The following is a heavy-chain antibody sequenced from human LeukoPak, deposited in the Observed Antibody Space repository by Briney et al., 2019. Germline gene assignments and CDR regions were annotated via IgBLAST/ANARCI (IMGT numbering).Heavy chain of an antibody. CDR3: ARSLDGYDFWSGSSRNNWFDP. J-gene: IGHJ5*02. CDR1: GGSISSSNW. V-gene: IGHV4-4*02. Sequence: PSETLYLTCAVSGGSISSSNWWSWVRQPPGKGLEWIGEIYHSGSTNYNPSLKSRATISVDKSKNQFSLKLSSVTAADTAVYYCARSLDGYDFWSGSSRNNWFDPWGQGTLVTVSS. D-gene: IGHD3-3*01. CDR2: IYHSGST.